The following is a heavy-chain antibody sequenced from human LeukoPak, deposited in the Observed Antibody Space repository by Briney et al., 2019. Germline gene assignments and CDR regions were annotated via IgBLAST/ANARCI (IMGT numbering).Heavy chain of an antibody. D-gene: IGHD5-24*01. CDR3: ARGSRTIELGDDY. CDR1: GFTFSDSY. CDR2: ISSSSSDT. J-gene: IGHJ4*02. Sequence: GGSLRLSCAASGFTFSDSYMSWIRQAPGKGLEWVSYISSSSSDTNYADSVKGRFTISRDDAKNSLYLQMNSLRAEDTAVYYCARGSRTIELGDDYWGQGTLVTVSS. V-gene: IGHV3-11*06.